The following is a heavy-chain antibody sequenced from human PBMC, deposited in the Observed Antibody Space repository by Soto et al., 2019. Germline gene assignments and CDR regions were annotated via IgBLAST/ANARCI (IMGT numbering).Heavy chain of an antibody. Sequence: SETLSLTCTVSGGSINTGDYYWTWIRQPRGKGLEWIGYIYYSGTTYYNPSLKSRVSLSLDTSKNHFSLRLTSATAADTAVYYCARGVDFEGFSPYGMDVWGQGTTVTVSS. D-gene: IGHD3-3*01. J-gene: IGHJ6*02. V-gene: IGHV4-30-4*01. CDR1: GGSINTGDYY. CDR3: ARGVDFEGFSPYGMDV. CDR2: IYYSGTT.